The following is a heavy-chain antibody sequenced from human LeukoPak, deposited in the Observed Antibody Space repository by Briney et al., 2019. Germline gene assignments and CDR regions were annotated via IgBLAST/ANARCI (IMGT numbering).Heavy chain of an antibody. J-gene: IGHJ3*02. CDR1: GYTFTSYA. V-gene: IGHV1-69*13. CDR3: ARDTKGVVPAADAFDI. Sequence: SVKVSCKASGYTFTSYAISWVRQAPGQGLEWMGGIIPIFGTANYAQKFQGRVTITADESTSTAYMELSSLRSEDTAVYYCARDTKGVVPAADAFDIWGQGTMVTVSS. D-gene: IGHD2-2*01. CDR2: IIPIFGTA.